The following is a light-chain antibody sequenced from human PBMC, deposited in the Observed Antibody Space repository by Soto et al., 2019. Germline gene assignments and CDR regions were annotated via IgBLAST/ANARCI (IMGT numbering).Light chain of an antibody. CDR2: GAS. CDR3: QQYGGSPWT. CDR1: QSVTSSY. Sequence: EIVLTQSPGTLSLSPGERATLSCRASQSVTSSYLAWYQQKPGQAPRLLIYGASSRATGIPDRFSGSGSGTDFTLTISRLEPGDFAVYYCQQYGGSPWTFGQGTKVDIK. V-gene: IGKV3-20*01. J-gene: IGKJ1*01.